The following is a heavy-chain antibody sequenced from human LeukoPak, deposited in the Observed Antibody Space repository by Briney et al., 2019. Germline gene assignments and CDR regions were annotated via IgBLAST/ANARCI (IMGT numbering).Heavy chain of an antibody. J-gene: IGHJ4*02. CDR3: ARDQARSGGYASWDY. CDR2: IYYSGST. D-gene: IGHD5-12*01. CDR1: GDSINSGHY. V-gene: IGHV4-38-2*02. Sequence: SETLSLTCTVSGDSINSGHYWGWIRQPPGKGLEWIGSIYYSGSTYYNPSLKSRVTISVDTSQNQFSLKLSSVTAADTAVYYCARDQARSGGYASWDYWGQGALVTVSS.